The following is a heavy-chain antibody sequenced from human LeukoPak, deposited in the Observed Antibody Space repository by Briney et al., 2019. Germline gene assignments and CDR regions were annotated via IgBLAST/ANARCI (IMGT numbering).Heavy chain of an antibody. Sequence: SETLSLTCTVSGGSISSSSYYWDWILQPPGKGLEWIGSIYYSGSTYYNPSLKSRVTISVDTSKNQFSLRLSSVTAADTAVYYCARQYASGSYHDYWGQGALVTVSS. CDR2: IYYSGST. J-gene: IGHJ4*02. V-gene: IGHV4-39*01. CDR1: GGSISSSSYY. D-gene: IGHD3-10*01. CDR3: ARQYASGSYHDY.